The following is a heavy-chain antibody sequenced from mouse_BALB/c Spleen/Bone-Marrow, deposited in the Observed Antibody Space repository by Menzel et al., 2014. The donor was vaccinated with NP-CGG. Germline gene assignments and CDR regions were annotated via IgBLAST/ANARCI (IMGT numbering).Heavy chain of an antibody. Sequence: VQLQELGPGLVAPSQSLSITCTVSGFSLTSYGVHWVRQPPGKGLEWLGVIWAGGSTNYNSALMFRLSISKDNSKSQVFLKMNSLQTDDTAMYYCARGPFITTVHYYAMDYWGQGTSVTVSS. J-gene: IGHJ4*01. V-gene: IGHV2-9*02. D-gene: IGHD1-2*01. CDR3: ARGPFITTVHYYAMDY. CDR1: GFSLTSYG. CDR2: IWAGGST.